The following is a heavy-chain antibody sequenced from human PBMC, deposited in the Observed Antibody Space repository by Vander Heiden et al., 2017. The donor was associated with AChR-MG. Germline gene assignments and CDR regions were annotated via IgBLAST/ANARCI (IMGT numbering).Heavy chain of an antibody. CDR3: ARSAYYDSSSRLFDY. D-gene: IGHD3-22*01. J-gene: IGHJ4*02. Sequence: EVQLVETGGGLIQPGGSLRLSCAASGFTVSSNYMSWVRQAPRKGLEWVSVIYSGGSTYYADSVKGRFTISRDNSKNTLYLQMNSLRAEDTAVYYCARSAYYDSSSRLFDYWGQGTLVTVSS. CDR1: GFTVSSNY. CDR2: IYSGGST. V-gene: IGHV3-53*02.